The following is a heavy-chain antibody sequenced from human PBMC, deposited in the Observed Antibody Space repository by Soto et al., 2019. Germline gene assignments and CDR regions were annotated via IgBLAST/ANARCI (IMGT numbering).Heavy chain of an antibody. CDR1: GFSLSTSGVG. V-gene: IGHV2-5*01. J-gene: IGHJ6*02. D-gene: IGHD3-3*01. CDR2: IYWSDDK. CDR3: AHSHLLLRFLEWPSDYYYGMDV. Sequence: GSGPTLVNPTQTLTLTCTFSGFSLSTSGVGVGWIRQPPGKALEWLALIYWSDDKRYSPSLKSRLTITKDTSKNQVVLTMTNMDPVDTATYYCAHSHLLLRFLEWPSDYYYGMDVWGQGTTVTVSS.